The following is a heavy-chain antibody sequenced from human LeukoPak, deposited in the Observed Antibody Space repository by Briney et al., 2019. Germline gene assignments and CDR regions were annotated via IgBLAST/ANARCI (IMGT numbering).Heavy chain of an antibody. V-gene: IGHV3-21*01. D-gene: IGHD3-22*01. Sequence: LGGSLRLSCAASGFTFSRYSMNWVRQAPGKGLEWVSSISSSSSYIYYADSVKGRFTISRDNAKNSLYLQMNSLRAEDTAVYYCARDPISYYYDSSGYLKFPYYYGMDVWGQGTTVTVSS. CDR3: ARDPISYYYDSSGYLKFPYYYGMDV. CDR2: ISSSSSYI. J-gene: IGHJ6*02. CDR1: GFTFSRYS.